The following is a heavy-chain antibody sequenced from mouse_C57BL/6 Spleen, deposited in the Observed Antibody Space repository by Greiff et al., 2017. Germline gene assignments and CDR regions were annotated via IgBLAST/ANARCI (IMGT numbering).Heavy chain of an antibody. V-gene: IGHV1-64*01. CDR2: IHPNSGST. D-gene: IGHD2-4*01. CDR3: ARREGYDYEAWFAY. J-gene: IGHJ3*01. CDR1: GYTFTSYW. Sequence: QVQLQQPGAELVKPGASVKLSCKASGYTFTSYWMHWVKQRPGQGLEWIGMIHPNSGSTNYNEKFKSKATLTVDKSSSTAYMKPSSLTSEDSAVYYCARREGYDYEAWFAYWGQGTLVTVSA.